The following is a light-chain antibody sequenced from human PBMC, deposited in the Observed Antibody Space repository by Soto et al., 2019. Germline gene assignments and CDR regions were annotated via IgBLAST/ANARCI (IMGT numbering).Light chain of an antibody. CDR3: QNNNNWPLT. J-gene: IGKJ1*01. Sequence: EIVMTQSPATLSVSPGERATLSCRASQSISSNLAWYHQKPGQAPRLLIYGASTRATGIPARFRGSGSGTEFTLTISSLQSEDFGIYYCQNNNNWPLTFGQGTKVDIK. CDR1: QSISSN. CDR2: GAS. V-gene: IGKV3-15*01.